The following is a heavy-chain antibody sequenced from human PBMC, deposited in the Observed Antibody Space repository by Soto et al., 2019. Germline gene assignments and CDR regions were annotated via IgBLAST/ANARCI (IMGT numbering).Heavy chain of an antibody. V-gene: IGHV4-59*01. Sequence: QVQLQESGPGLVKPSETLSLICTVSGASITSSYWSWIRQPPGKGLEWIGYVHYSGSTNYNPSLKSRVTISVDTSKNQFSLTVSSVTAADTAVYYCVRGYYDSSGSSNTFDVWGQGTMVTVSS. CDR2: VHYSGST. J-gene: IGHJ3*01. CDR3: VRGYYDSSGSSNTFDV. CDR1: GASITSSY. D-gene: IGHD3-22*01.